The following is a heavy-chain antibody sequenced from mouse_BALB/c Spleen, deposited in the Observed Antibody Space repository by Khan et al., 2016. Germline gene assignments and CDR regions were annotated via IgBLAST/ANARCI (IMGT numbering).Heavy chain of an antibody. Sequence: EVELVESGGGLVKPGGSLKLSCAASGFTFSSYAMSWVRQTPEKRLEWVATISSGGSYTYYPDSVKGRFTISRDNAKNNLYLQMSSLRSEDTAMYYCARHYDGYHYARDYWGQGTSVTVAS. CDR2: ISSGGSYT. J-gene: IGHJ4*01. CDR1: GFTFSSYA. CDR3: ARHYDGYHYARDY. V-gene: IGHV5-9-3*01. D-gene: IGHD2-3*01.